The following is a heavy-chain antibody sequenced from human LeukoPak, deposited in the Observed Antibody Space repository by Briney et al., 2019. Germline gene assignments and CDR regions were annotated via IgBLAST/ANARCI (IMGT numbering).Heavy chain of an antibody. Sequence: GGSLRLSCAASGFTFSSYSMYWVRQAPGKGLEWVAFIWYDGSNQHYADSVKGRFTVSRDHSRNTVYLQMNSLRAEDTAVYYRARDGCSTTSCFDYWGQGTLVTVSS. V-gene: IGHV3-33*08. CDR1: GFTFSSYS. D-gene: IGHD2-2*01. J-gene: IGHJ4*02. CDR2: IWYDGSNQ. CDR3: ARDGCSTTSCFDY.